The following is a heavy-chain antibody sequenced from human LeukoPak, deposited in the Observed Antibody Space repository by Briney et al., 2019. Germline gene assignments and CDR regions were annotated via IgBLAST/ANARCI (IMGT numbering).Heavy chain of an antibody. V-gene: IGHV3-11*01. CDR2: ISSSGSTI. CDR1: GFTFSDYY. CDR3: ARDSAIFGVVALDP. D-gene: IGHD3-3*01. Sequence: GGSLRLSCAASGFTFSDYYMSWIRQAPGQGLEWVSYISSSGSTIYYAVSVKGRFTISRDNAKNSLYLQMNSLRAEDTAVYYCARDSAIFGVVALDPWGQGTLVTVSS. J-gene: IGHJ5*02.